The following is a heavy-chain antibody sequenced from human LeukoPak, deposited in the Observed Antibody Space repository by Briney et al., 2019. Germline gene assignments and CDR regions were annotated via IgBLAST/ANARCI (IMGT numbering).Heavy chain of an antibody. V-gene: IGHV3-23*01. CDR1: GFTFSSYA. Sequence: GGSLRLSCAASGFTFSSYAMSWVRQAPGKGLEGVSAISGSGGSTYYADSVKGRFTISRDNSKNTLYLQMNSLRAEDTAVYFCAKLGDSSGYSYFDYWGQGTLVTVSS. CDR2: ISGSGGST. CDR3: AKLGDSSGYSYFDY. D-gene: IGHD3-22*01. J-gene: IGHJ4*02.